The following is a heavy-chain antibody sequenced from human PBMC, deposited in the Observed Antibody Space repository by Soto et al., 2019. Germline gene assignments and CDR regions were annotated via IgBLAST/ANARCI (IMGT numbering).Heavy chain of an antibody. CDR3: ARPTYYYDSSGPPAY. D-gene: IGHD3-22*01. J-gene: IGHJ4*02. V-gene: IGHV3-33*01. Sequence: TGGSLRLSCAASGFTFRKYGMQWVRQAPGKGLEWVALIWHDESKEYYADSVKGRFTISRDNSKNTLYLQMNSLGAEDTAVYHCARPTYYYDSSGPPAYWGQGTLVTVS. CDR1: GFTFRKYG. CDR2: IWHDESKE.